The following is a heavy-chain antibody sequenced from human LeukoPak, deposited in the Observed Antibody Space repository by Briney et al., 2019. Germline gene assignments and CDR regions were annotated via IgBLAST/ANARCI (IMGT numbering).Heavy chain of an antibody. D-gene: IGHD3-3*01. CDR2: IYHSGRT. CDR3: ARVPSDDDFWSGYSPFFDY. V-gene: IGHV4-38-2*02. CDR1: GYSISSGDY. J-gene: IGHJ4*02. Sequence: SETLSLTCTVSGYSISSGDYWGWVRQPPGKGLEWIGSIYHSGRTYYNPSLKSRVIISVVTSKNHVSLILTSVTAADTAVYYCARVPSDDDFWSGYSPFFDYWGQGDLVTVSS.